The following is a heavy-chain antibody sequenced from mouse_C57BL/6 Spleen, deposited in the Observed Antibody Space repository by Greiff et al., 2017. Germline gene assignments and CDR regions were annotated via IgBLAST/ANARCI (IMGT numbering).Heavy chain of an antibody. CDR1: GYTFTSYW. J-gene: IGHJ2*01. CDR2: IYPSDSET. V-gene: IGHV1-61*01. D-gene: IGHD2-4*01. Sequence: VQLQQSGAELVRPGSSVKLSCKASGYTFTSYWMDWVKQRPGQGLEWIGNIYPSDSETHYNQKFKDKATLTVDKSSSTAYMQLSSLTSEDSAVYYCARSDYDYFDDWGQGTTLTVSS. CDR3: ARSDYDYFDD.